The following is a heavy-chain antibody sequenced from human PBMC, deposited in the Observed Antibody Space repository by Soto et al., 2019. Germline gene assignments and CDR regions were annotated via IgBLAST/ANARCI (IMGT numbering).Heavy chain of an antibody. CDR3: ARGMTSRIQLWSTWGDYFDS. CDR2: VSFDGTNT. V-gene: IGHV3-30-3*01. Sequence: QVQLVESGGDVVQPGRSLRLSCAASGFTFLNYAIHWVRQAPGKGLEWVAVVSFDGTNTYYADSVEGRFTISRDNSKNRLYLQMNRLRAEDSALYYCARGMTSRIQLWSTWGDYFDSWGQGTLVTVSS. J-gene: IGHJ4*02. D-gene: IGHD5-18*01. CDR1: GFTFLNYA.